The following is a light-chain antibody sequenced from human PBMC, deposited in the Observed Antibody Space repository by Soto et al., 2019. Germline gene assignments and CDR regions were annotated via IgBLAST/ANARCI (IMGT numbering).Light chain of an antibody. CDR2: RAS. Sequence: TQSPDTLSASLGEIVTLSCKASQSIGPNLAWYQQRPGQAPRLLIHRASMRATGVPARFIGRGFGTEFTLTITNLQSEDFAVYFCQQYENWPPYNFGHGTKLDI. V-gene: IGKV3-15*01. J-gene: IGKJ2*01. CDR3: QQYENWPPYN. CDR1: QSIGPN.